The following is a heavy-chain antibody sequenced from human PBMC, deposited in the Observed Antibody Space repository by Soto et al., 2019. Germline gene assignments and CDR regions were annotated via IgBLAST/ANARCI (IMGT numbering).Heavy chain of an antibody. J-gene: IGHJ3*02. D-gene: IGHD5-12*01. CDR2: TYYRSKWYN. CDR3: ARNEEMALFDI. Sequence: SQTLSLACAISGDSVSSNSAACNLIRQSPSRGLEWLGRTYYRSKWYNDYAVSVKSRITINPDTSKNQFSLQLNSVTPEDTAVYYCARNEEMALFDIWGQGTMVTFSS. CDR1: GDSVSSNSAA. V-gene: IGHV6-1*01.